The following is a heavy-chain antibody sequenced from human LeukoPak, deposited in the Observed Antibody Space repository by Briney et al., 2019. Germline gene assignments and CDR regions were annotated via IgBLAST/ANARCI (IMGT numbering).Heavy chain of an antibody. CDR1: GGTFSSYA. J-gene: IGHJ4*02. D-gene: IGHD3-9*01. V-gene: IGHV1-69*05. Sequence: SVKVSCKASGGTFSSYAISWVRQAPGQGLEWMGGIIPIFGTANYAQKFQGRVTITTDESTSTAYMELSSLRSEDTAVYYCARSTTYYDILTGYSSLPYFDYWGQGILVTVSS. CDR2: IIPIFGTA. CDR3: ARSTTYYDILTGYSSLPYFDY.